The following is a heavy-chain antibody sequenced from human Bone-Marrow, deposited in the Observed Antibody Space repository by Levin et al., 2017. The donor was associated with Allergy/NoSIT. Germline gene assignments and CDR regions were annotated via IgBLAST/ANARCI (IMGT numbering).Heavy chain of an antibody. J-gene: IGHJ4*02. CDR1: GISLSISGVG. D-gene: IGHD3-10*01. CDR3: ARAKETYGSGSYYDYFDY. CDR2: IYWDDDK. V-gene: IGHV2-5*02. Sequence: VSGPTLVKPTQTLTLTCTFSGISLSISGVGVGWIRQPPGKALEWLALIYWDDDKRYSPSLKSRLTITKDTSKNQVVLTMTNMDSVDTATYYCARAKETYGSGSYYDYFDYWGQGTLVTVSS.